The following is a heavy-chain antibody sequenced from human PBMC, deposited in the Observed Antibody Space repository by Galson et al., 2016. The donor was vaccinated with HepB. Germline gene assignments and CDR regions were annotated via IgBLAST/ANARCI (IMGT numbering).Heavy chain of an antibody. CDR2: MNTNSGNT. J-gene: IGHJ3*02. V-gene: IGHV1-8*01. CDR1: GYTFTSYD. Sequence: SVKVSCKASGYTFTSYDINWVRQATGQGLEWMGWMNTNSGNTGYAQRFQGRVTMTRNTSISTAYMEVSSLRSEDTAVYYCARMLTGTTAFDIWGRGTMVTVSS. D-gene: IGHD1-7*01. CDR3: ARMLTGTTAFDI.